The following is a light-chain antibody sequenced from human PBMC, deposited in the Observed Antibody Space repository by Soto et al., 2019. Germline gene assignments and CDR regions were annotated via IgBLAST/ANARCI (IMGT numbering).Light chain of an antibody. CDR2: EVS. J-gene: IGLJ3*02. Sequence: QSVLTQPPSASGSLGQSVTISCTGTSSDVGSYDYVSWYQQHPGKAPKFIIYEVSKRPSGVPDRFSGSKSGDTASLTVSGIQAEDEADYYRSSYAGSNNLVFGGGTKLTVL. V-gene: IGLV2-8*01. CDR3: SSYAGSNNLV. CDR1: SSDVGSYDY.